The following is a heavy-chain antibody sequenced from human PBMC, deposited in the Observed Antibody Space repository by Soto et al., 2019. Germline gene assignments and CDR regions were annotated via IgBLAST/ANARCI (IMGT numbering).Heavy chain of an antibody. D-gene: IGHD6-19*01. CDR3: ARDGYSSGLPGFDY. CDR1: GFTFSSYA. J-gene: IGHJ4*02. V-gene: IGHV3-30-3*01. Sequence: QVQLVESGGGVVQPGRSLRLSCAASGFTFSSYAMHWVRQAPGKGLEWVAVISDDGSNKYYADSVKGRFTISRDNSKNTLYLQMNSLRAEDTAVYYCARDGYSSGLPGFDYWGQGTLVTVSS. CDR2: ISDDGSNK.